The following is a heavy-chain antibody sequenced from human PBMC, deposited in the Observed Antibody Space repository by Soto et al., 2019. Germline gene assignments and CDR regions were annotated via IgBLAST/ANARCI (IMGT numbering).Heavy chain of an antibody. CDR3: ARAAITMSMGTIFDY. V-gene: IGHV4-59*01. CDR2: IYYSGST. CDR1: GGSISSYY. Sequence: SETLSLTCTVSGGSISSYYWSWIRQPPGKGLEWIGYIYYSGSTNYNPSLKSRVTISVDTSKNQFSLKLSSVTAADTAVYYCARAAITMSMGTIFDYWGQGTLVTVSS. J-gene: IGHJ4*02. D-gene: IGHD3-10*02.